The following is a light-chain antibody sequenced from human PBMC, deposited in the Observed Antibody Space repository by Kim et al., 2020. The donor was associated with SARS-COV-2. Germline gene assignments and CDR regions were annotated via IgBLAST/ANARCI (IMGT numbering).Light chain of an antibody. CDR1: SLRSYY. J-gene: IGLJ2*01. V-gene: IGLV3-19*01. Sequence: SSELTQDPAVSVALGQTVRITCQGDSLRSYYATWYQQKPGLAPILVIYGKNNRPSGIPDRFSGSSSGNTASLTITGTQAGDEADYYCNSRDSNDNVVFGGGTKLTVL. CDR2: GKN. CDR3: NSRDSNDNVV.